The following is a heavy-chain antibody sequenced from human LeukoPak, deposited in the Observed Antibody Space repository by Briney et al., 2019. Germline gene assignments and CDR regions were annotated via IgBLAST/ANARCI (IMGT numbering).Heavy chain of an antibody. CDR1: GGSISSSRYY. CDR2: IYYSGNT. Sequence: SETLSLTCTVSGGSISSSRYYWGWIRQPPGKGLEWIGSIYYSGNTYYSPSLKSRVTMSVDTSKSQFSLKLTSVTAADTAVYYCARPTTFYYYYMDVWGKGTTVTVSS. D-gene: IGHD4-17*01. J-gene: IGHJ6*03. V-gene: IGHV4-39*01. CDR3: ARPTTFYYYYMDV.